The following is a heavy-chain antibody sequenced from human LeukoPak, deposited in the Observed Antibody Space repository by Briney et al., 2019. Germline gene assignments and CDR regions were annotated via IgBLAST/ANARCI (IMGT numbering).Heavy chain of an antibody. J-gene: IGHJ4*02. Sequence: PSQTLSLTCTVSGNSISSGDYYWSWIRQPAGKGLAWIGRIYTSGSTNYNPSLKSRVTISGDTSKNQFSLRLSSVTAADTAVYYCARASYSYDINGWVPFDYWGQGTLVTVSS. CDR3: ARASYSYDINGWVPFDY. V-gene: IGHV4-61*02. CDR2: IYTSGST. D-gene: IGHD3-22*01. CDR1: GNSISSGDYY.